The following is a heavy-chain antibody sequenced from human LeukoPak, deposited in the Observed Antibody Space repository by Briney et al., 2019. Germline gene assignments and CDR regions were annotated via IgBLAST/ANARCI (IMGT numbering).Heavy chain of an antibody. CDR3: ARDESSGYSYGTYYYYGMDV. J-gene: IGHJ6*02. V-gene: IGHV3-74*01. Sequence: GGSLRLSCAASGFIFSSYWMHWVRQAPGKGLVWVSRINSDGSSTSYADSVKGRFTISRDNAKNTLYLQMNSLRAEDTAVYHCARDESSGYSYGTYYYYGMDVWGQGTTVTVSS. CDR2: INSDGSST. CDR1: GFIFSSYW. D-gene: IGHD5-18*01.